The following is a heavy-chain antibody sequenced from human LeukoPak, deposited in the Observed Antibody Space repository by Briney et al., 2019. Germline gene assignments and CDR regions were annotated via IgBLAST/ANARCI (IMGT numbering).Heavy chain of an antibody. V-gene: IGHV3-23*01. CDR3: VKDSVRGYSGYGNDGFEI. D-gene: IGHD5-12*01. Sequence: GGSLRLSCAASGFTFSTYPISWVRQAPGKGLEWVSAISSGGTDTYYADSVKGRFTIARDNSKNTLYLQMNRLRAEDTAVYYCVKDSVRGYSGYGNDGFEIWGQGTMVTVSS. J-gene: IGHJ3*02. CDR2: ISSGGTDT. CDR1: GFTFSTYP.